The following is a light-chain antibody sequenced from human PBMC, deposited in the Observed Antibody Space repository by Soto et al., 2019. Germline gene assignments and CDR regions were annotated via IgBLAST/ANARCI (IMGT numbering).Light chain of an antibody. Sequence: EIVMTQSPATLSVSPGERATLSCRASQSVSSNLAWYQQKPGQAPRLLINDASRRATGIPDRFSGSGSGADFTLTISSLQSEDLAVYYCQQYSSSRTFGQGTKVDIK. CDR2: DAS. J-gene: IGKJ1*01. CDR1: QSVSSN. CDR3: QQYSSSRT. V-gene: IGKV3D-15*01.